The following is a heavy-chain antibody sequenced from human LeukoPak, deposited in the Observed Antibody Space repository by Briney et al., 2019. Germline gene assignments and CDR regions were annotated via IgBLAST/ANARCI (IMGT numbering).Heavy chain of an antibody. J-gene: IGHJ4*02. CDR1: GGSFRGYY. CDR3: AREDCSASSCSHFDF. Sequence: PSETLSLTCAVYGGSFRGYYWSWIRQPPGKGLEWIGEINHSGSTNYNPSLKSRVTISVDTSKNQFSLKLSSVTAADTSVYYCAREDCSASSCSHFDFWGQGTLVTVSS. V-gene: IGHV4-34*01. D-gene: IGHD2-15*01. CDR2: INHSGST.